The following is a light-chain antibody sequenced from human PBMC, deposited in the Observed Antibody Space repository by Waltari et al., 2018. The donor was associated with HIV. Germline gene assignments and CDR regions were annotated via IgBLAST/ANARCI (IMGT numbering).Light chain of an antibody. CDR1: QSVLYSSNNKNY. CDR2: WAS. J-gene: IGKJ2*01. CDR3: QQYYSTLYT. V-gene: IGKV4-1*01. Sequence: DIVMTQSPDSLAVSLGERATIHCKSSQSVLYSSNNKNYLAWYQQKPGQPPKLPIYWASTRESGVPDRFRGSGSGTDFTLTISSLQAEDVAVYYCQQYYSTLYTFGQGTKLEIK.